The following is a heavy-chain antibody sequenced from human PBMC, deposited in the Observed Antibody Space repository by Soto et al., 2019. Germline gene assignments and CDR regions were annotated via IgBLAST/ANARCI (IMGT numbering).Heavy chain of an antibody. CDR3: GKARWTTANCYVPDY. CDR1: GFSFSTYT. D-gene: IGHD1-1*01. CDR2: ISGSGGSGSP. J-gene: IGHJ4*02. V-gene: IGHV3-23*01. Sequence: EVQLLESGGGLVQPGASLRLSCAASGFSFSTYTMSWVRQAPGKGLEWVSVISGSGGSGSPSYADSVQGRFTIARDNPKNILYLQMNSLRVEDTAMYYCGKARWTTANCYVPDYWGQGTLVTVSS.